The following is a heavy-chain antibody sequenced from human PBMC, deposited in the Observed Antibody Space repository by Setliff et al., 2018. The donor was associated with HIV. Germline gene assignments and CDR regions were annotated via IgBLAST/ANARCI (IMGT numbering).Heavy chain of an antibody. V-gene: IGHV4-31*03. CDR2: ISYSGGT. D-gene: IGHD2-2*02. CDR3: ARVPSIETILFDS. CDR1: GGSISSGGYY. Sequence: TLSLTCTVSGGSISSGGYYWSWIRQHPGKGLEWIGYISYSGGTYYKPSLKSRDTISVDTSKNQLSLKLSSVTAADTAVYYCARVPSIETILFDSWGQGTLVTVSS. J-gene: IGHJ4*02.